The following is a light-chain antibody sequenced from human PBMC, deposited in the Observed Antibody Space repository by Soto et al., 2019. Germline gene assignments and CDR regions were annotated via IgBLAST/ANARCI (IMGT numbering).Light chain of an antibody. Sequence: EIVLTQSPDTLSLSPWERAALSCRDSQSVGSFLAWYQQKPGQAPRLLIYDASNRATDITDRFSSSGSGTDFTITISSLELEDFAVYYCQHRSNWPQTLVQGTKVDI. CDR1: QSVGSF. CDR3: QHRSNWPQT. V-gene: IGKV3-11*01. J-gene: IGKJ1*01. CDR2: DAS.